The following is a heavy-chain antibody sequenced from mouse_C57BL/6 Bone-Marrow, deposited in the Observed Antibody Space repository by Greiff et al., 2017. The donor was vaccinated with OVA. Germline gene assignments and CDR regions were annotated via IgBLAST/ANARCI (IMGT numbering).Heavy chain of an antibody. J-gene: IGHJ3*01. CDR2: INSNNGGT. CDR3: ARGGYYDYDGGAWFAY. V-gene: IGHV1-18*01. D-gene: IGHD2-4*01. Sequence: VQLQQSGPELAKPGASVKIPCKASGYTFTDYNMDWVKQSHGKSLEWIGDINSNNGGTIYNQKFKGKATLTVDNSSSTAYMELRSLTSEETAVYYCARGGYYDYDGGAWFAYWGQGTLVTVSA. CDR1: GYTFTDYN.